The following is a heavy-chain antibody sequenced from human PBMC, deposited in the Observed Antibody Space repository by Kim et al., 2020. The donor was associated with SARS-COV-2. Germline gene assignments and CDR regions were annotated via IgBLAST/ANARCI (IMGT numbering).Heavy chain of an antibody. Sequence: SETLSLTCAVYGGSFSGYYWSWIRQPPGKGLEWIGEINHSGSTNYNPSLKSRVTISVDTSKNQFSLKLSSVTAADTAVYYCSRLHRRGLVHKLNGRDYWG. CDR2: INHSGST. CDR1: GGSFSGYY. D-gene: IGHD6-19*01. V-gene: IGHV4-34*01. CDR3: SRLHRRGLVHKLNGRDY. J-gene: IGHJ4*01.